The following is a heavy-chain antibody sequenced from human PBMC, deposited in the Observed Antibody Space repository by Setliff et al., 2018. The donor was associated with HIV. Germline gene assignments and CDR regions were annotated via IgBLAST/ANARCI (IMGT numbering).Heavy chain of an antibody. Sequence: SGPTLVNPTQTLTLTCTFSGFSLSTSGVGVGWIRQPPGKAPEWLALIYWDDDKRYSPSLKSRLTITKDTSKNQVVLTMTNMDPVDTATYYCARVKKRLTIFGVVIEDYMDIWGKGTTVTVSS. V-gene: IGHV2-5*02. CDR2: IYWDDDK. CDR3: ARVKKRLTIFGVVIEDYMDI. J-gene: IGHJ6*03. D-gene: IGHD3-3*01. CDR1: GFSLSTSGVG.